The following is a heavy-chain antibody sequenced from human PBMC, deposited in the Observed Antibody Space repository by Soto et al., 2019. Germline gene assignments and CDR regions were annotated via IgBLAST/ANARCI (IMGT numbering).Heavy chain of an antibody. Sequence: EVQLVESGGGLVQPGGSLRLSCAASGFSLSDYWMSWVRQSPGKGLEWVANINQDESEKYFMDSVTGRFAISRDNAKNSLYLQMNRLRAEDTAVYYCARDCSRAVCPPHTSDYWGPGTLVTVSS. V-gene: IGHV3-7*01. CDR2: INQDESEK. J-gene: IGHJ4*02. D-gene: IGHD2-15*01. CDR3: ARDCSRAVCPPHTSDY. CDR1: GFSLSDYW.